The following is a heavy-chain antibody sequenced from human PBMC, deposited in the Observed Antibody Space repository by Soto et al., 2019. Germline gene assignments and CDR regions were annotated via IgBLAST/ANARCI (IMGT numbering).Heavy chain of an antibody. J-gene: IGHJ6*03. Sequence: VQLVGSGGGLVQPGGSLRLSCAASGFTVSSNYMSWVRQAPGKGLEWVSVIYSGGSTYYADSVKGRFSISRDNSKNTLYLQMNSLRAEDTAVYYCAREGYSSSWVGYYYYMDVWGKGTTVTVSS. CDR1: GFTVSSNY. CDR2: IYSGGST. V-gene: IGHV3-66*01. CDR3: AREGYSSSWVGYYYYMDV. D-gene: IGHD6-6*01.